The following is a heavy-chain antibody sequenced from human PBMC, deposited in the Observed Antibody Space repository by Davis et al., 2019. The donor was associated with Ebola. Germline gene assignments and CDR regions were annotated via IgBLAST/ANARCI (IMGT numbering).Heavy chain of an antibody. Sequence: SETLSLTCTVSGVSITRYYWRWVRQPPGKGLEWIGYSHYTGSTNYNPSLKSRVTISTDTSRSQFSLTLSSVTAADTAVYYCARLVALYDNSGYAYLDFWGQGLLVTVSS. V-gene: IGHV4-59*01. J-gene: IGHJ4*02. CDR2: SHYTGST. CDR3: ARLVALYDNSGYAYLDF. D-gene: IGHD3-22*01. CDR1: GVSITRYY.